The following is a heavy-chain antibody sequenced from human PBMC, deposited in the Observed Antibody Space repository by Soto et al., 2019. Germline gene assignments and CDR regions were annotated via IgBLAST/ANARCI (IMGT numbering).Heavy chain of an antibody. J-gene: IGHJ5*02. V-gene: IGHV1-69*13. CDR2: IIPIVGTA. CDR3: GSPGGIATEPSWFDP. Sequence: SVKVSCKASGGTFSSYAISWVRQAPGQGLEWMGGIIPIVGTANYAQKFQGRVTINADESTSTAYMEPSILRSEAKTVYYWGSPGGIATEPSWFDPWGQGTLVTVSS. D-gene: IGHD6-13*01. CDR1: GGTFSSYA.